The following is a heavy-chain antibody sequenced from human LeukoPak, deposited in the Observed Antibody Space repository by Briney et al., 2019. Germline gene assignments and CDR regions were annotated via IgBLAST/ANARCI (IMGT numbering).Heavy chain of an antibody. V-gene: IGHV3-23*01. J-gene: IGHJ4*02. CDR3: AKDRYCSSTSCDFDY. D-gene: IGHD2-2*01. CDR2: IGGSGGST. CDR1: GFTFSSYA. Sequence: GGSLRLSCAASGFTFSSYAMSWVRQAPGKGLEWVSAIGGSGGSTYYADSVKGRFTISRDNSKNTLYLQMNSLRAEDTAVYYCAKDRYCSSTSCDFDYWGQGTLVTVSS.